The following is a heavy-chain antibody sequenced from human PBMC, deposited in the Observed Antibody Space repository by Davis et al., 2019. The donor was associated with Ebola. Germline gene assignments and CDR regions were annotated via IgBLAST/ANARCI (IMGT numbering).Heavy chain of an antibody. V-gene: IGHV1-69*13. J-gene: IGHJ4*02. CDR1: GGTFNNYG. CDR3: ATQQSGEPIFDY. CDR2: IIPIFGAA. Sequence: SVKVSCKTSGGTFNNYGISWVRQAPGQGLEWMGGIIPIFGAANYAQKFQGRVTFTADESTSTACMELSSLTSEDTAVYFCATQQSGEPIFDYWGQGTLVTVSS. D-gene: IGHD7-27*01.